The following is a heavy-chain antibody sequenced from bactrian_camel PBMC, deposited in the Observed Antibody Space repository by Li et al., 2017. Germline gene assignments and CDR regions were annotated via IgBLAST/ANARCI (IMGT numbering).Heavy chain of an antibody. D-gene: IGHD5*01. Sequence: VQLVESGGGLVQPGGSLRLSCAASGFTFRNYDMIWVRQALGKGLEWVSGIYSGGVVTSYADSVKGRFTISRDNAKNTVYLQMNDLKSDDTALYYCATTGFDFWGQGTQVTVS. CDR2: IYSGGVVT. J-gene: IGHJ6*01. CDR3: ATTGFDF. V-gene: IGHV3S40*01. CDR1: GFTFRNYD.